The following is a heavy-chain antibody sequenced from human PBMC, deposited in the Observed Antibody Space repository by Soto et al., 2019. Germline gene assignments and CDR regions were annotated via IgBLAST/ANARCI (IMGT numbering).Heavy chain of an antibody. J-gene: IGHJ3*01. Sequence: SGPTLVNPTEPLTLTCAVSGFSLNADRIGVSWIRQPPGKALEWLAHIFSKDEKATNASLNSRLTISKDTSKKHVFLTMTNMEPFDAATCLCPRTSGEASAGYPFDVWGQGTMVTAS. D-gene: IGHD3-16*02. CDR3: PRTSGEASAGYPFDV. CDR2: IFSKDEK. CDR1: GFSLNADRIG. V-gene: IGHV2-26*01.